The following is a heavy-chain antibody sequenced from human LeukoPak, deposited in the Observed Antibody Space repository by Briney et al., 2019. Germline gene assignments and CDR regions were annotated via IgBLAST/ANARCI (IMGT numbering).Heavy chain of an antibody. Sequence: SQTLSLTCALSGDSVSSNSAAWNWIRQSPSRGLEWLGRTYYRSKWYNDYAVSVKSRITINPDTSKNQFSLQLNSVTPEDTAVYYCAAGDYGDYVGAFDIWGQGTMVTVSS. V-gene: IGHV6-1*01. D-gene: IGHD4-17*01. J-gene: IGHJ3*02. CDR3: AAGDYGDYVGAFDI. CDR2: TYYRSKWYN. CDR1: GDSVSSNSAA.